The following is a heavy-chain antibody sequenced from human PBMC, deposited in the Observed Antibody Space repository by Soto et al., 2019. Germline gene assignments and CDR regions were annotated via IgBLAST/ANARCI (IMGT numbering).Heavy chain of an antibody. D-gene: IGHD3-22*01. J-gene: IGHJ3*02. CDR2: ISAYNGNT. V-gene: IGHV1-18*01. CDR3: ARGAATKIVVVMYDAFEI. CDR1: GYTFTSYG. Sequence: GASVKVSCKASGYTFTSYGISWVRQAPGQGLEWMGWISAYNGNTNYAQKLQGRVTISADESTRTAYMELSSLRSEDTAVYYCARGAATKIVVVMYDAFEIWGQGTMVTVSS.